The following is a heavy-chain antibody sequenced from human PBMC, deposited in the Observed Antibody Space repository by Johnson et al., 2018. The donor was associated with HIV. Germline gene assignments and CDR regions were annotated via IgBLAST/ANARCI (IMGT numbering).Heavy chain of an antibody. D-gene: IGHD4-23*01. J-gene: IGHJ3*02. V-gene: IGHV3-33*06. CDR3: AKARSLLDYGGFDAFDI. Sequence: QVQLVESGGGVVQPGRSLRLSCAASGFTFSSYAMHWVRQAPGKGLEWVAIIYYDGTNKYYADSVKGRFTISRDNSKKTLSLQMISLRAEDTAMYYCAKARSLLDYGGFDAFDIWGQGTLVIVSS. CDR2: IYYDGTNK. CDR1: GFTFSSYA.